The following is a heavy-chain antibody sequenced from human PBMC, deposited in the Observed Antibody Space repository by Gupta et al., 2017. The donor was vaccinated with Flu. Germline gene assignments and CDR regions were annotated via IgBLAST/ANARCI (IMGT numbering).Heavy chain of an antibody. J-gene: IGHJ4*02. V-gene: IGHV3-23*01. D-gene: IGHD3-10*01. Sequence: DVTMLESGGGLVQTGGALRRSCAASGFTFSYCAMTWLRQAPGKGLEWRAGISAGGTSTYYADSGEGRFTISRDNPKNTLFLKMNSLRAEDTAVYYCAKDSGTIAVREVFDSWGQGTLVTVSS. CDR1: GFTFSYCA. CDR3: AKDSGTIAVREVFDS. CDR2: ISAGGTST.